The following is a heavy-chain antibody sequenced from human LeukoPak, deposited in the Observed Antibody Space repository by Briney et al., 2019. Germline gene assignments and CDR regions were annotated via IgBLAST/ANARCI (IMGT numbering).Heavy chain of an antibody. V-gene: IGHV4-34*01. CDR2: INDSGSR. Sequence: SDTLTLTCGVYGGSFSGYYGRWIRQSPGEGLVWRGEINDSGSRNYDLCLKSRVTISVDTSKNQISLKLTSVTAADTAVYYCARVAGDPIYYYYSMDAWGKGNTVTVSS. D-gene: IGHD7-27*01. CDR1: GGSFSGYY. CDR3: ARVAGDPIYYYYSMDA. J-gene: IGHJ6*03.